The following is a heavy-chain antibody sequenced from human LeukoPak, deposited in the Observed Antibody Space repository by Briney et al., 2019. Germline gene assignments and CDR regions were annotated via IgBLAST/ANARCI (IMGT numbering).Heavy chain of an antibody. CDR2: IKQDRSQK. D-gene: IGHD2-8*01. V-gene: IGHV3-7*01. J-gene: IGHJ4*02. CDR1: GFTFSSYW. CDR3: ARCPGGYCTNGVCYPFDY. Sequence: GGSLRLSCAASGFTFSSYWMSWVRQAPGKGLEWVANIKQDRSQKYYEHSVKARFTISRDNANNSLYLQMNSRRAEDTAVYYCARCPGGYCTNGVCYPFDYWGQGTLVTVSS.